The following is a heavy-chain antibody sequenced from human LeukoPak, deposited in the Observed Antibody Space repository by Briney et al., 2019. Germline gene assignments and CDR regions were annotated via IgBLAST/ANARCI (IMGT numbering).Heavy chain of an antibody. CDR1: GFTFSSYA. J-gene: IGHJ4*02. D-gene: IGHD3-9*01. CDR2: ISAGGGST. Sequence: PGGSLRLFCAASGFTFSSYAMSWVRQAPGKGLEWVAGISAGGGSTYYADSVKGRFTISRDTSMNMLYLQLNSLRAEDTAVYYCAKGDPPTYYDILTGQDYWGQGTQVTVSS. CDR3: AKGDPPTYYDILTGQDY. V-gene: IGHV3-23*01.